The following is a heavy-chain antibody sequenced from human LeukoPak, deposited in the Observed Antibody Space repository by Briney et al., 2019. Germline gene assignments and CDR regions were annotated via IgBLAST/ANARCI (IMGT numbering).Heavy chain of an antibody. Sequence: TPSETLSLTCAVYGGSFSGYYWSWIRQPPGKGLEWIGEINHSGSTNYNPSLKSRVTISVDTSKNQFSLKLSSATAADTAVYYCARGRSVGGSYPQFYYYYGMDVWGQGTTVTVSS. J-gene: IGHJ6*02. CDR2: INHSGST. CDR1: GGSFSGYY. V-gene: IGHV4-34*01. D-gene: IGHD1-26*01. CDR3: ARGRSVGGSYPQFYYYYGMDV.